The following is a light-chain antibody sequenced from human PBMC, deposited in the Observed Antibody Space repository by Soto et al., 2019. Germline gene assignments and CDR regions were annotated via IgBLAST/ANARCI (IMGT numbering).Light chain of an antibody. CDR1: SGYSNYK. J-gene: IGLJ2*01. V-gene: IGLV9-49*01. Sequence: QSVLTQPPSASASLGASVTLTCTLSSGYSNYKVDWYQQRPGKGPRFVMRVGTGGIVGSKGDGIPDRFSVLGSGLNRYLTIKNIQEEDESDYHCGADHGSGSNCFVVFGGGTKVTVL. CDR2: VGTGGIVG. CDR3: GADHGSGSNCFVV.